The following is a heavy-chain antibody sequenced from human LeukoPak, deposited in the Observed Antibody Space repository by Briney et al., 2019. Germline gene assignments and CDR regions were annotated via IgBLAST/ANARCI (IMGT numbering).Heavy chain of an antibody. CDR1: GDSFSSHY. CDR2: ISYIGST. V-gene: IGHV4-59*11. CDR3: ARDLVTVTKGFDF. J-gene: IGHJ3*01. D-gene: IGHD4-17*01. Sequence: SETLSLTCAVSGDSFSSHYWTWIRQPPGKGLEWIGYISYIGSTNYNPSLKSRVTISIDTSKNQFFLKLSSVTAADTAVYYCARDLVTVTKGFDFWGQGTMVSVSS.